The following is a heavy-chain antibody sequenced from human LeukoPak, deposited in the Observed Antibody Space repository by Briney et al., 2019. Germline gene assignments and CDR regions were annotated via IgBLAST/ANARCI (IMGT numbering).Heavy chain of an antibody. CDR3: AKDREMATITIAYYFDY. Sequence: GGSLRLSCAASEFTFSNYAMNWVRQAPGKGLEWVAAISGSGGSTYYADSVKGRFTISRDNSKNTPYLQMNSLRAEDTAVYYCAKDREMATITIAYYFDYWGQGTLVTVSS. J-gene: IGHJ4*02. CDR1: EFTFSNYA. CDR2: ISGSGGST. D-gene: IGHD5-24*01. V-gene: IGHV3-23*01.